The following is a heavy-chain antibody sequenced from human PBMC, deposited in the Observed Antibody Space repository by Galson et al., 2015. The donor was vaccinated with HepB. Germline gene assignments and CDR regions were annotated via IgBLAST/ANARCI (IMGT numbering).Heavy chain of an antibody. D-gene: IGHD6-25*01. J-gene: IGHJ4*02. CDR1: GFTFSNYW. V-gene: IGHV3-7*03. CDR3: ERKAAPGD. Sequence: PASGFTFSNYWMTWVRQPPGKGLEWVANIKQDETEKNYVDSVKGRFTISRDNTKNSLYLQMNSLRAEDTAVYYCERKAAPGDWGQGTLVTVSS. CDR2: IKQDETEK.